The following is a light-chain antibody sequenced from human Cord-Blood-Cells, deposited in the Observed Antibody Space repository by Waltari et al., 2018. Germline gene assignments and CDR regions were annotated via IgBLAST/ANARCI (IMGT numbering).Light chain of an antibody. CDR3: QQYNNWPALT. J-gene: IGKJ4*01. Sequence: IVMTQSPATLSVSPGERATLSCRASQSVSSNLAWYQQKPGQAPRLLLYGASTRATGIPAMFSGSGSGTEFTLTISSLQSEDLAVYYCQQYNNWPALTFGGGTKVEIK. CDR1: QSVSSN. CDR2: GAS. V-gene: IGKV3-15*01.